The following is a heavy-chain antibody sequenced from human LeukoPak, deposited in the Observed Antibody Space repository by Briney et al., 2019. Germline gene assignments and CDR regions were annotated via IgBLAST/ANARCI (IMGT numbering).Heavy chain of an antibody. D-gene: IGHD2-8*02. V-gene: IGHV3-49*04. CDR3: ARDGWSNYYYMDV. CDR2: IRSKAYGETT. J-gene: IGHJ6*03. Sequence: GGSLRLSCTASGFTFGYYAMNWVRQAPGKGLEWVGFIRSKAYGETTEYAASVKGRFSISRDESKNIAYLQMNSLKTEDTAVYYCARDGWSNYYYMDVWGKGTTVTISS. CDR1: GFTFGYYA.